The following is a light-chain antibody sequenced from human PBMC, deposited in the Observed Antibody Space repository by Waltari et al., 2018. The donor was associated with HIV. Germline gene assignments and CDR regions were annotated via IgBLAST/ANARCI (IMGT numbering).Light chain of an antibody. V-gene: IGLV2-14*03. J-gene: IGLJ1*01. Sequence: QSALTQPASVSGSPGQSITISCTGTSNDVGGYKYFSWYQQHPGKAPNLLMYAVSNRPSGVSDRFSGSESGTSASLAISGLRSEDEADYYCAAWNDRLSGYVFGTGTKVTV. CDR1: SNDVGGYKY. CDR3: AAWNDRLSGYV. CDR2: AVS.